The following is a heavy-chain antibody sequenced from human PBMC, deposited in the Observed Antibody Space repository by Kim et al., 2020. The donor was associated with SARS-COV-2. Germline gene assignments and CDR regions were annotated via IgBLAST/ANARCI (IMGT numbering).Heavy chain of an antibody. Sequence: GGSLRLSCAASGFTFSSYGMHWVRQAPGKGLEWVAVIWYDGSNKYYADSVKGRFTISRHNSKNTLYLQMNSLRAEDTAVYYCAREAGSGWFNYFDYWGQGTLVTVSS. J-gene: IGHJ4*02. CDR3: AREAGSGWFNYFDY. CDR1: GFTFSSYG. D-gene: IGHD6-19*01. V-gene: IGHV3-33*01. CDR2: IWYDGSNK.